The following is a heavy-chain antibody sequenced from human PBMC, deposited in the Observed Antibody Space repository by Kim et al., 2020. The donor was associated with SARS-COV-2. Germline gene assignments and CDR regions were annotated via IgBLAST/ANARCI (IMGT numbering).Heavy chain of an antibody. Sequence: GGSLRLSCAASGFTFSSYAMHWVRQAPGKGLEWVAVISYDGSNKYYADSVKGRFTISRDNSKNTLYLQMNSLRAEDTAVYYCARGPPRSSFFDYWGQGTLVTVSS. V-gene: IGHV3-30-3*01. CDR3: ARGPPRSSFFDY. CDR1: GFTFSSYA. J-gene: IGHJ4*02. CDR2: ISYDGSNK.